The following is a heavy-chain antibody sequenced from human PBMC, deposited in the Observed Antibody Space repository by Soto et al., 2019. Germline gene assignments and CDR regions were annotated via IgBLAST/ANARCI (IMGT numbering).Heavy chain of an antibody. CDR2: ISTTGRYI. Sequence: EVQLVESGGGLVKPEGSLRLSCAASGFTFSDHSMNWVRQAPGKGFEWVSSISTTGRYIYYSDSMAGRFTISRDNAKNSLYLQINSLRGDDTAIYYCAAGTDTAMEQGADYWGQGTLVTVSS. V-gene: IGHV3-21*01. D-gene: IGHD5-18*01. CDR3: AAGTDTAMEQGADY. J-gene: IGHJ4*02. CDR1: GFTFSDHS.